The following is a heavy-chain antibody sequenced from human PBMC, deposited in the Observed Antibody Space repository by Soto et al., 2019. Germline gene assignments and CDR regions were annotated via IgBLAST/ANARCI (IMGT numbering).Heavy chain of an antibody. Sequence: ASVKVSCKVSGYTLTELSMHWVRQAPGKGLEWMGGFDPEDGETIYAQKFQGRVTMTEDASTDTAYMELSGLGSEDTAVYYCARVGVTIFGVYYYGMDVWGQGTTVTVSS. J-gene: IGHJ6*02. CDR2: FDPEDGET. V-gene: IGHV1-24*01. CDR3: ARVGVTIFGVYYYGMDV. D-gene: IGHD3-3*01. CDR1: GYTLTELS.